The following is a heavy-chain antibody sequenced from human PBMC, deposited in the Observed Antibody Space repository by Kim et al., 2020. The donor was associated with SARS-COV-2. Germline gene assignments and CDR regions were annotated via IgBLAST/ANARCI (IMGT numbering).Heavy chain of an antibody. CDR2: IYHSGST. Sequence: SETLSLTCAVSGGSISSSNWWSWVRQPPGTGLEWIGEIYHSGSTNYNPSLKSRVTISVDKSKNQFSLKLSSVTAADTAVYYCASPYYYGSGSYYNVAWGQGTLVTVSS. D-gene: IGHD3-10*01. V-gene: IGHV4-4*02. CDR3: ASPYYYGSGSYYNVA. J-gene: IGHJ5*02. CDR1: GGSISSSNW.